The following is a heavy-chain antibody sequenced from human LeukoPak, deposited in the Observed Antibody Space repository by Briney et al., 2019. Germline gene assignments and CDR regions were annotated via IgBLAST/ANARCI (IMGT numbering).Heavy chain of an antibody. CDR1: GGTFSSYA. CDR3: ARDPVRYCSSTSCYGTHAFDI. CDR2: IIPIFGTA. Sequence: ASVKVSCKASGGTFSSYAISWVRQAPGQGLEWMGVIIPIFGTANYAQKFQGRVTITADESTSTAYMELSSLRSEDTAVYYCARDPVRYCSSTSCYGTHAFDIWGQGTMVTVSS. V-gene: IGHV1-69*13. D-gene: IGHD2-2*01. J-gene: IGHJ3*02.